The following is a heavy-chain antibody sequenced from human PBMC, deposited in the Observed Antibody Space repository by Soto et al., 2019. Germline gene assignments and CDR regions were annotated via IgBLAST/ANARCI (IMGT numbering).Heavy chain of an antibody. V-gene: IGHV3-23*01. CDR2: ISGSGGST. Sequence: EVQLLESGGGLVQPGGSLRLSCAASGFTFSSYAMSLVRQAPGKGLECVSAISGSGGSTYYADSVKGRFTISRDNSKNTLYLQMNSLRAEDTAVYYCAKDGHDYRDDEQTTGGQGTLVTVSS. D-gene: IGHD4-17*01. CDR1: GFTFSSYA. CDR3: AKDGHDYRDDEQTT. J-gene: IGHJ4*02.